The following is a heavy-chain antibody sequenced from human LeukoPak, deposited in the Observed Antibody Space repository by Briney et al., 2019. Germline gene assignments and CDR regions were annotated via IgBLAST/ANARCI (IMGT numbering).Heavy chain of an antibody. CDR2: ISAYNGNT. CDR1: GYTFTSYG. Sequence: ASVKVSCKASGYTFTSYGISWVRQALGQGLEWMGWISAYNGNTNYAQKLQGRVTMTTDTSTSTAYMELRSLRSDDTAVYYCARGAYSYYDSPIALGYWGQGTLVTVSS. CDR3: ARGAYSYYDSPIALGY. D-gene: IGHD3-22*01. V-gene: IGHV1-18*01. J-gene: IGHJ4*02.